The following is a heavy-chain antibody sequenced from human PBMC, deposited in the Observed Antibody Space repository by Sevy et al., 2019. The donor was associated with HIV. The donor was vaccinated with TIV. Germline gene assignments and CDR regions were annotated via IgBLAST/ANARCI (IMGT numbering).Heavy chain of an antibody. CDR3: ARDGISSGWYRGYYFDY. V-gene: IGHV3-23*01. D-gene: IGHD6-19*01. Sequence: GESLKISCADSGLTLSSYAMNWVRQAPGKGLEWVSAISGRGGSTYYADSVKGRFTISRDNSKNTLFLQMNSLRAEDTAGYYCARDGISSGWYRGYYFDYWGQGTLVTVSS. CDR2: ISGRGGST. CDR1: GLTLSSYA. J-gene: IGHJ4*02.